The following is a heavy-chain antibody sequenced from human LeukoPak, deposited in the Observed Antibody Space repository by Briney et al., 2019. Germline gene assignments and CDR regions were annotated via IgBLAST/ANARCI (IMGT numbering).Heavy chain of an antibody. Sequence: SETLSLTCGVYGGSFSGYYWSWIRQPPGKGLEWIGEINHSGSTNYNPSLKSRVTISVDTSKNQFSLKLSSVTAADTAVYYCARGWYYDSSGYYYDYWGQGTLVTVSS. J-gene: IGHJ4*02. V-gene: IGHV4-34*01. CDR1: GGSFSGYY. D-gene: IGHD3-22*01. CDR3: ARGWYYDSSGYYYDY. CDR2: INHSGST.